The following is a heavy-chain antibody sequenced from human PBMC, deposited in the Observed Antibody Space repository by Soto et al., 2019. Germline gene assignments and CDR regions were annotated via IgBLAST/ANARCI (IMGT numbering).Heavy chain of an antibody. D-gene: IGHD3-10*01. Sequence: QIQLVQSGAEVKKPGASVKVSCRASGYTFTGYYLHWVRQAPGQGLEWMGWVNPISGDTNYAQKFQDRVIMTRDRSITTVHMELSRLRSDDTAVYYCAREEGFRITMDRGRWFDPWGQGTRVTVSS. V-gene: IGHV1-2*02. CDR2: VNPISGDT. J-gene: IGHJ5*02. CDR1: GYTFTGYY. CDR3: AREEGFRITMDRGRWFDP.